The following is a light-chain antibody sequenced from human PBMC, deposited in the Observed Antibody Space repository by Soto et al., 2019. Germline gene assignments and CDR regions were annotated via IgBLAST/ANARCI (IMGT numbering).Light chain of an antibody. V-gene: IGKV1-33*01. CDR3: HQYDNRPFT. Sequence: IQMTQSPSSLSASVGDRVTITCQASRDIDNYLNWYQQKPGKAPNLLIYDASNLETGVPLRFSGSRSGTQFTLTISSLQPEDNGTYYCHQYDNRPFTFGQGTKLEIK. J-gene: IGKJ2*01. CDR2: DAS. CDR1: RDIDNY.